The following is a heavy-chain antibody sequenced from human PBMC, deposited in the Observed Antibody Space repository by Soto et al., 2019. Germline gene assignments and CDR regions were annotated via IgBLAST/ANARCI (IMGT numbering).Heavy chain of an antibody. J-gene: IGHJ6*02. D-gene: IGHD1-26*01. Sequence: EVPLLESGGGLGQPGGSLRLSCAASGFTFSSYAMTWVRQAPGRGLEWVSAISGSGSPTYYADSVKGRLTIPRDNSKTTMYLEMNSLRADATAVYYCARDMSGGTYNYSSRMDVWGQGTTVTVSS. CDR3: ARDMSGGTYNYSSRMDV. CDR2: ISGSGSPT. V-gene: IGHV3-23*01. CDR1: GFTFSSYA.